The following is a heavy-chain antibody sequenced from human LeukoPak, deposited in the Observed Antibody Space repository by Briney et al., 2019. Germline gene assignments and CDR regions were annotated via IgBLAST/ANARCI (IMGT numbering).Heavy chain of an antibody. D-gene: IGHD3-22*01. Sequence: SETLSLTCAVSGASINGYYWSWIRQPPGEGLEWIAYIHHSGSTNYNPSLKSRVTLSGDKSKTQFSLKVTSVSAADTAMYYCARVRDTSDYFYYLDYWGQRILVTVSS. CDR1: GASINGYY. CDR3: ARVRDTSDYFYYLDY. V-gene: IGHV4-59*01. J-gene: IGHJ4*02. CDR2: IHHSGST.